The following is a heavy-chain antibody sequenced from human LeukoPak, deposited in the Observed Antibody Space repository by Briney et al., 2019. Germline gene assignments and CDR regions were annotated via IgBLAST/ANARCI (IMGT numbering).Heavy chain of an antibody. CDR1: GFTFRDYF. Sequence: PGGSLRLSCAASGFTFRDYFMSWIRQASGKGLEWVAYTNTAGNTIYYADSMKGRFTISRDNAKNSLYLQMNTLRAEDTAVYYCARATYDSSAVDAFDIWGQGTMVTVSP. V-gene: IGHV3-11*01. CDR3: ARATYDSSAVDAFDI. CDR2: TNTAGNTI. J-gene: IGHJ3*02. D-gene: IGHD3-22*01.